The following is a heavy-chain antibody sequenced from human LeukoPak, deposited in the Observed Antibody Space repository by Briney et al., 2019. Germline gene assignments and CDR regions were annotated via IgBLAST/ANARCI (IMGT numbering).Heavy chain of an antibody. Sequence: PGGSLRLSCAASGFTFNNYAMNWVRQAPGKGLEWVSSISGGGETTYYADSAKGRFTISRDNSQNTLYLQMNSLRAEDTAVYYCARKQWELGAFDIWGQGTMVTVSS. D-gene: IGHD1-26*01. CDR3: ARKQWELGAFDI. J-gene: IGHJ3*02. CDR1: GFTFNNYA. V-gene: IGHV3-23*01. CDR2: ISGGGETT.